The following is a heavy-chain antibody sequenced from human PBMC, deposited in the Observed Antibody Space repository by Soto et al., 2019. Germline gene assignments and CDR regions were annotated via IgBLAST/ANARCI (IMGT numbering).Heavy chain of an antibody. CDR3: ARHRGTNHRITARCYAGYYYSYGMDV. CDR1: GGSISSSSYY. D-gene: IGHD2-2*01. Sequence: QLQLQESGPGLVKPSETLSLTCTVSGGSISSSSYYWGWIRQPPGKGLEWIGSIYYSGSTYYNPSXXXXLPXXXHTSKNLFSLXXSXVXXADTAVYDCARHRGTNHRITARCYAGYYYSYGMDVWGQGTTVTVSS. J-gene: IGHJ6*02. CDR2: IYYSGST. V-gene: IGHV4-39*01.